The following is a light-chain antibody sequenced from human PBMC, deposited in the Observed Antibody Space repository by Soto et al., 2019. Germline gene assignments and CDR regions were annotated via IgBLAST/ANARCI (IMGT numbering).Light chain of an antibody. CDR3: HQYYSFPLS. CDR1: QSVLDSPDNKNY. CDR2: WAS. Sequence: IVMTQSPESLAVSLGERTTINCRSSQSVLDSPDNKNYLAWYQRKPGQPPKLLIYWASTRESGVPDRFSGSGSRKDFTLTISGLKAEDVAVYYYHQYYSFPLSFGGGTKVEIK. J-gene: IGKJ4*01. V-gene: IGKV4-1*01.